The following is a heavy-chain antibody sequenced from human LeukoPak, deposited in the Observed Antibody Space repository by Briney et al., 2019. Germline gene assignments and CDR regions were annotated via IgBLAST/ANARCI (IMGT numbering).Heavy chain of an antibody. CDR3: ARARGGYDFDY. CDR1: RFTFSSYW. J-gene: IGHJ4*02. V-gene: IGHV3-7*03. Sequence: GGSLRLSCAASRFTFSSYWMSWVRQAPGKGLEWVANIKQDESEKYYVDSVKGRFTISRDNAKNSLYLQLNSLRAEDTAVYYCARARGGYDFDYWGQGTLVTVSS. CDR2: IKQDESEK. D-gene: IGHD5-12*01.